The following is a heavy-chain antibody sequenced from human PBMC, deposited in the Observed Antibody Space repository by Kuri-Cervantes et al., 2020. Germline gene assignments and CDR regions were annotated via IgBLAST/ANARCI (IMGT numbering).Heavy chain of an antibody. CDR3: AKDIRCGYTSQYFDY. V-gene: IGHV3-9*01. J-gene: IGHJ4*02. Sequence: SLKISCAAPGFTFDDYAMHWVRQAPGKGLEWVSGISWNSGSIGYADSVKGRFTISRDNAKNSLYLQMNSLRAEDTALYYCAKDIRCGYTSQYFDYWGQGTLVTVSS. CDR1: GFTFDDYA. CDR2: ISWNSGSI. D-gene: IGHD3-22*01.